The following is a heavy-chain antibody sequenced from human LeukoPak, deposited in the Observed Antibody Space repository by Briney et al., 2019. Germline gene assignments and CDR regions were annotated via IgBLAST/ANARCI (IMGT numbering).Heavy chain of an antibody. CDR2: MSPNSNT. J-gene: IGHJ5*02. D-gene: IGHD3-9*01. CDR3: ARMAYDILTGYFQPNWFDP. Sequence: ASVKVSCKTSGYTFTNYDINWVRQATGQGFEWMGWMSPNSNTGYAQKFQGRVAMTMDTSIRTAYMELSSLRSEDTAVYYCARMAYDILTGYFQPNWFDPWGQGTLVTVSS. CDR1: GYTFTNYD. V-gene: IGHV1-8*01.